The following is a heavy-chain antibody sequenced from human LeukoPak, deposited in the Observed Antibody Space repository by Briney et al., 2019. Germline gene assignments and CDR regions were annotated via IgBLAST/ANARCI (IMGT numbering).Heavy chain of an antibody. CDR2: ISTHNGNT. CDR3: ARDPGKTTKDY. Sequence: GASVKVSCKASGYTFTDYGITWVRQAPGQGLEWMGWISTHNGNTNYAQRLQDRVTMTTDTSTSIAYMELRSLRSDDTAVYYCARDPGKTTKDYWGQGTLVTVSS. J-gene: IGHJ4*02. V-gene: IGHV1-18*01. CDR1: GYTFTDYG. D-gene: IGHD4-17*01.